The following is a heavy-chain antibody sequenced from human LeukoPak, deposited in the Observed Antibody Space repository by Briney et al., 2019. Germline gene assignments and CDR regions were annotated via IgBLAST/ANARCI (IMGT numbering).Heavy chain of an antibody. V-gene: IGHV4-61*02. Sequence: PSQTLSLTCTVSGGSITFGSYYWTWIRQPAGNGLEWVGRIYTSGRTFYNPSLKSRVTTSMDTSMNQFSLRLNSVTAADTAVYYCARARVIPASFDDWGQGTLVTVSS. CDR2: IYTSGRT. J-gene: IGHJ4*02. CDR3: ARARVIPASFDD. CDR1: GGSITFGSYY.